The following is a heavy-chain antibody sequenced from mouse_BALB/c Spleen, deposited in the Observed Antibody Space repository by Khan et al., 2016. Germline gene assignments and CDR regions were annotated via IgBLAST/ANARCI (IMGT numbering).Heavy chain of an antibody. V-gene: IGHV1S41*01. Sequence: DLVKPGASVKLSCKASGYTFTSYWINWIKQRPGQGLEWIGRIAPGSGSTYYNEMFKGKATLTVDTSSSTAYIQLISLSSEDSAVYFCAREGTVPLMDYWGQGTSVTVPS. D-gene: IGHD1-1*01. CDR2: IAPGSGST. J-gene: IGHJ4*01. CDR3: AREGTVPLMDY. CDR1: GYTFTSYW.